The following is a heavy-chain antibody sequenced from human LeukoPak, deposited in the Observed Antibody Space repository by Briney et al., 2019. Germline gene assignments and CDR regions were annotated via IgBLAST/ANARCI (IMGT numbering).Heavy chain of an antibody. CDR1: GFTVSNNY. Sequence: GGSLRLSCAASGFTVSNNYMSWVRQAPGKGLEWVSVIYSGGSTYYADSVKGRFTISRDNSKNTLYLQMNSLRAEDTAVYYCSGLITMVRGVTYWGQGTLVTVSS. D-gene: IGHD3-10*01. CDR2: IYSGGST. J-gene: IGHJ4*02. CDR3: SGLITMVRGVTY. V-gene: IGHV3-53*01.